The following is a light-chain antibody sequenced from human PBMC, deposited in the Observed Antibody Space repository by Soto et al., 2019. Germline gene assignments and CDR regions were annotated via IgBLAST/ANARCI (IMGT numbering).Light chain of an antibody. CDR2: GAS. Sequence: ELVMTQSPATLSESPGERARLSCRASQSVGSNLAWYQQKPGQAPRILFYGASSRVTGVPIRISGRGSGTEFTLTISSLQSEDFGVYYCQQYNDWPRTFGQGTKVDI. CDR1: QSVGSN. J-gene: IGKJ1*01. CDR3: QQYNDWPRT. V-gene: IGKV3-15*01.